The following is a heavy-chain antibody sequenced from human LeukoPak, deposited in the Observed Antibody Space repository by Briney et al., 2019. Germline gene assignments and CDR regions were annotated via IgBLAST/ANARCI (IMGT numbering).Heavy chain of an antibody. CDR1: GFTFSNFA. D-gene: IGHD6-13*01. CDR3: ASLPRRIAAAGIEDY. V-gene: IGHV3-23*01. CDR2: VSGRGNNT. Sequence: PGGSLRLSCAASGFTFSNFALSWVRQAPGKGLEWVSAVSGRGNNTFYSDSVKGRFTISRDNSKNTLYLQMNSLRAEDTAVYYCASLPRRIAAAGIEDYWGQGTLVTVSS. J-gene: IGHJ4*02.